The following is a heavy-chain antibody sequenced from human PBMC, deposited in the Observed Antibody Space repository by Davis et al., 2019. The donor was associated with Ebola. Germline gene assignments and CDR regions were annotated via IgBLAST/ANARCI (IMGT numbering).Heavy chain of an antibody. Sequence: PGGSLRLSCAASGFTFSNYWMNWVRQGPGKGLEWVANIKQDGTKKNYMDSVKDRFTISRDDAKNSLLLQMNNLRADDTALYYCATELTGDAFDVWGRGTMVTVSS. J-gene: IGHJ3*01. CDR3: ATELTGDAFDV. CDR1: GFTFSNYW. CDR2: IKQDGTKK. D-gene: IGHD3-9*01. V-gene: IGHV3-7*03.